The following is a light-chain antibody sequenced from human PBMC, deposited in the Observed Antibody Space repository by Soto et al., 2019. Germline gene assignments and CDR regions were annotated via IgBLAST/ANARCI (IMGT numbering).Light chain of an antibody. CDR3: GSWDSSLSAYV. Sequence: QSVLTQPPSVSAAPGQKVTISCSGGSCNIGGNSVSWYQQLPGTAPKLPIYDDNKRPSGIPDRFSGSKSGTSATLGITGLQTGDEADYYCGSWDSSLSAYVFGTGTKVTVL. CDR1: SCNIGGNS. J-gene: IGLJ1*01. V-gene: IGLV1-51*01. CDR2: DDN.